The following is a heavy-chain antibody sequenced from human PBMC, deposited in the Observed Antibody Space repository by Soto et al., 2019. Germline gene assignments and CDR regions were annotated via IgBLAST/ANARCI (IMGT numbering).Heavy chain of an antibody. CDR1: GGTFSSYA. CDR3: ARVRVRFLEWLGSEG. Sequence: QVQLVQSGAEVKKPGSSVKVSCKASGGTFSSYAISWVRQAPGQGLEWMGGIIPIFGTANYAQKFQGRVTIPADESTSTAYMELSSLRSEDTAVYYGARVRVRFLEWLGSEGWGQGSLVTVSS. J-gene: IGHJ4*02. D-gene: IGHD3-3*01. V-gene: IGHV1-69*12. CDR2: IIPIFGTA.